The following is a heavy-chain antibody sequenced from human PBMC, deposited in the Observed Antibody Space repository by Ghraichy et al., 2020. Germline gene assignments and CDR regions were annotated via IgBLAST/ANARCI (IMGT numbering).Heavy chain of an antibody. J-gene: IGHJ4*02. V-gene: IGHV3-74*01. Sequence: GGSLRLSCAASGFTFSNYWMHWVRQAPGKGLVWISRINDDGGVSNYADSVKGRVTISRDNAKNTLYLQMNSPRAEDTAMYYCVRGLRVAEYWGQRTLVPVSS. D-gene: IGHD6-13*01. CDR1: GFTFSNYW. CDR2: INDDGGVS. CDR3: VRGLRVAEY.